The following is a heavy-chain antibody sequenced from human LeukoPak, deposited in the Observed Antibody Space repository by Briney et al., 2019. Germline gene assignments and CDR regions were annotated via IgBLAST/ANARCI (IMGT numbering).Heavy chain of an antibody. CDR1: GGSLSGYC. CDR3: ARGDYYDSAYYALDY. D-gene: IGHD3-22*01. J-gene: IGHJ4*02. V-gene: IGHV4-4*07. Sequence: SETLSLTCTVSGGSLSGYCWTWIRQAAGKGLEWIGRVYFTGTPKYNPSLRSRVTMSVDTSKNQFSLMLSSVTAADSAVYYCARGDYYDSAYYALDYWGQGILVTVSS. CDR2: VYFTGTP.